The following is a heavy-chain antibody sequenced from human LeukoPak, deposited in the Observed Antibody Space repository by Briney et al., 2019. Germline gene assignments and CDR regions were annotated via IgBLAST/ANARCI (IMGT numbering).Heavy chain of an antibody. J-gene: IGHJ4*02. V-gene: IGHV3-48*03. CDR2: ISSSGSTI. Sequence: GGSLRLSCAASGFTFSSYAMSWVRQAPGKGLEWVSYISSSGSTIYYADSVKGRFTISRDNAKNSLYLQMNSLRAEDTAVYYCARDERDGYNFDYWGQGTLVTVSS. D-gene: IGHD5-24*01. CDR1: GFTFSSYA. CDR3: ARDERDGYNFDY.